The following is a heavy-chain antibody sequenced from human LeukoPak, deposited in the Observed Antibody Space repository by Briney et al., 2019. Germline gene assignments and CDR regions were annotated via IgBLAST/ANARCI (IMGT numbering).Heavy chain of an antibody. V-gene: IGHV3-30*02. Sequence: GGSLRLSCAASGFIFSSYGMYWVRQAPGKGPEWVAFIRYNGNNENYADSVKGRFTISRDNSKSTLYLQMNSLRVEDTAVYYCAKDFYGDYRRRDDAFDIWGQGTMVTVSS. CDR2: IRYNGNNE. CDR1: GFIFSSYG. J-gene: IGHJ3*02. D-gene: IGHD4-17*01. CDR3: AKDFYGDYRRRDDAFDI.